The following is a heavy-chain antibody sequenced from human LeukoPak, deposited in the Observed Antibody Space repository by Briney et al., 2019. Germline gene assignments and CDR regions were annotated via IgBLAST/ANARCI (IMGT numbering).Heavy chain of an antibody. J-gene: IGHJ6*03. D-gene: IGHD5-24*01. V-gene: IGHV1-46*01. Sequence: ASVKVSCKASGYTFTSYYMHWVRQAPGQGLEWMGIINPSGGSTNCAQKLQGRVTMTTDTSTSTAYMELRSLRSDDTAVYYCASGSTNLDYYYYYMDVWGKGTTVTVSS. CDR3: ASGSTNLDYYYYYMDV. CDR2: INPSGGST. CDR1: GYTFTSYY.